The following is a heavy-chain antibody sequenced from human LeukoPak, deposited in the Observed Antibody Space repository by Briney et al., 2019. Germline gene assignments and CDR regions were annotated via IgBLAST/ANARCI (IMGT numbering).Heavy chain of an antibody. J-gene: IGHJ6*02. CDR1: GFTFSSYA. CDR2: ISYGGSNK. Sequence: GGSLRLSCAASGFTFSSYAMHWVRQAPGKGLEWVAVISYGGSNKYYADSVKGRFTISRDNSKNTLYLQMNSLRAEDTAVYYCAAGYCSGGNCYPYYYYGMDVRGQGTTVTVSS. D-gene: IGHD2-15*01. CDR3: AAGYCSGGNCYPYYYYGMDV. V-gene: IGHV3-30-3*01.